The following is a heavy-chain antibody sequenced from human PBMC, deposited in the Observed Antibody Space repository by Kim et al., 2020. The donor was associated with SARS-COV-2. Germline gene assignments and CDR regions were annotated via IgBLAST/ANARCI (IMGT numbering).Heavy chain of an antibody. Sequence: ASVKVSCKSSGYTFTTFYIYWVRQAPGQGLEWMGLINPSGGSTTYAHNLQGRVTMTRDTSTSTVHMELRSLTSDDTAVYYCAREGADWGQGTRVTVSS. CDR2: INPSGGST. D-gene: IGHD1-26*01. V-gene: IGHV1-46*01. CDR1: GYTFTTFY. CDR3: AREGAD. J-gene: IGHJ4*02.